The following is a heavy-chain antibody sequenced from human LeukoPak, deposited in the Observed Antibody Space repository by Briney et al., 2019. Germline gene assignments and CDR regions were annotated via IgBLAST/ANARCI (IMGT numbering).Heavy chain of an antibody. J-gene: IGHJ6*02. CDR2: ISYDGSNK. CDR3: ARLHYYGSGSYTVPYGMDV. V-gene: IGHV3-30*04. CDR1: GFTFSSYA. D-gene: IGHD3-10*01. Sequence: GGSLRLSCAASGFTFSSYAMSWVRQAPGKGLEWVAVISYDGSNKYYANSVKGRFTISRDNSKNTLYLQMNSLRAEDTAVYYCARLHYYGSGSYTVPYGMDVWGQGTTVTVSS.